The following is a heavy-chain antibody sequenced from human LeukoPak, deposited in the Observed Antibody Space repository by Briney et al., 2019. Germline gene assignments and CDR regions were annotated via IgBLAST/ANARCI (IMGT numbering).Heavy chain of an antibody. CDR3: ARDYSLEVDY. CDR1: VFTFSSYW. Sequence: AGGSLRLSCAASVFTFSSYWMHWVRQAPGKGLVGVSRINSDGSSTSYADSVKGRFTISRDNAKNTLYLQMNSLRAEDTAVYYCARDYSLEVDYWGQGTLVTVSS. D-gene: IGHD1-26*01. V-gene: IGHV3-74*01. J-gene: IGHJ4*02. CDR2: INSDGSST.